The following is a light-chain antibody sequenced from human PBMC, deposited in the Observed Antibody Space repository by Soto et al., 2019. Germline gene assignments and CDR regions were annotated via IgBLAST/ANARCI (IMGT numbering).Light chain of an antibody. J-gene: IGKJ4*01. CDR3: QQRGTWPPLT. V-gene: IGKV3-11*01. CDR2: DAS. Sequence: EIVLTQSPATLSLSPGERATLSCRASQSVSNFLACYQQKPGQAPRLLIYDASTRATGIPARFSGSGSGTDFALTISSLEPEDFAVYYCQQRGTWPPLTFGGGTKVEIK. CDR1: QSVSNF.